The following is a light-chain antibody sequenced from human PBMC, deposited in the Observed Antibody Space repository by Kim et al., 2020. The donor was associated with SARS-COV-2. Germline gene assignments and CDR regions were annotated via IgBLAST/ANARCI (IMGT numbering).Light chain of an antibody. CDR1: SSDIGGYHY. J-gene: IGLJ2*01. V-gene: IGLV2-14*03. Sequence: SINISCCGISSDIGGYHYVAWYQHHPGKAPIPMIYDGTRRPSGGSDRFSCSKYANMASPHIFGREAEDEADYYCSSYATTTAGVFGGGTQLTVL. CDR2: DGT. CDR3: SSYATTTAGV.